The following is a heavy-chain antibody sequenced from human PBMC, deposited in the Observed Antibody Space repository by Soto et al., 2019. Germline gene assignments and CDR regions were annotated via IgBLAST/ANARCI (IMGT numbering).Heavy chain of an antibody. D-gene: IGHD1-1*01. CDR2: INPSVGSA. CDR1: GYTFTNYY. J-gene: IGHJ4*02. Sequence: ASVKVSCKASGYTFTNYYMHWVRQAPGQGLEWMGIINPSVGSANYAQKFQGRFTISRDNAENSLYLQMNSLSAEDTAVYYCARVPGTTRYWDFWGQGTLVTVSS. CDR3: ARVPGTTRYWDF. V-gene: IGHV1-46*01.